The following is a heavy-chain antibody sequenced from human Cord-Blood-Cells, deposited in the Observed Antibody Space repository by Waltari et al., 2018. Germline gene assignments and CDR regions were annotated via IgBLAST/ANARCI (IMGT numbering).Heavy chain of an antibody. CDR1: GYTFTSYD. CDR3: AHLTGDPIWGDAFDI. CDR2: DKPNKGKT. Sequence: QVQLVQSGAEVKKPGASVKVSCKASGYTFTSYDINWVRQATGQGLEWMGWDKPNKGKTGYAQKFQGRVTKTRNTSNSTAFMGLSSLRSGGTGVFYCAHLTGDPIWGDAFDIWGQGTMVTVSS. V-gene: IGHV1-8*01. J-gene: IGHJ3*02. D-gene: IGHD7-27*01.